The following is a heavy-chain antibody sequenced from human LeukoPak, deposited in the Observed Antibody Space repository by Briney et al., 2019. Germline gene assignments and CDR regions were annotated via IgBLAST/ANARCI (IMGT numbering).Heavy chain of an antibody. CDR2: IFPSGDEI. CDR1: GFTFSTFA. V-gene: IGHV3-23*01. D-gene: IGHD2-8*02. Sequence: GGSLRLSCAASGFTFSTFAMIWVRQPPGKGLEWVSSIFPSGDEIHYADSVRGRFTISRDNSKSTLSLQMNRPRAEDTAMYYCATYRQVLLPFESWGQGTLVTVSS. J-gene: IGHJ4*02. CDR3: ATYRQVLLPFES.